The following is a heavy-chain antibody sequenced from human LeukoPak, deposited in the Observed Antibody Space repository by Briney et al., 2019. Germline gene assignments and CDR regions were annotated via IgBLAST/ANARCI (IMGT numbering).Heavy chain of an antibody. D-gene: IGHD6-13*01. V-gene: IGHV3-23*01. Sequence: GGSLRLSCAVSGFIFNSYAMSWVRQAPGKGLEWVSSISASGGITYHADSVKGRFTISRDNSKNTLHLQMNSPRADDTALYYCAKGALAAAGSGFDYWGQGTLVTVSS. CDR3: AKGALAAAGSGFDY. J-gene: IGHJ4*02. CDR1: GFIFNSYA. CDR2: ISASGGIT.